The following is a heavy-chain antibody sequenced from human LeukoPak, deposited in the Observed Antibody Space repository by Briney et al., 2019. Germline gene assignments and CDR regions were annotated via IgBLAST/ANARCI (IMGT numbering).Heavy chain of an antibody. D-gene: IGHD3-16*01. CDR1: RYTFMSHG. CDR3: ARATGTWGHDGFDI. CDR2: ISGSSSNT. V-gene: IGHV1-18*01. Sequence: ASVKVSCKAYRYTFMSHGISWVRQAPGQGLEWMGWISGSSSNTNYAQRLQGRVTMTTDTSTTTAYMELRSLRSDDTAVYYCARATGTWGHDGFDIWGQGTMVTVSS. J-gene: IGHJ3*02.